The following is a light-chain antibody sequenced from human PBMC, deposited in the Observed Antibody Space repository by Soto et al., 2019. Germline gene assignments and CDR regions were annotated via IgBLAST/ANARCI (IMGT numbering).Light chain of an antibody. Sequence: DIVMTQSPDSLAVSLGERATINCKSNQSVLYNSDNKNYLAWYQQKAGQPPKLLIYWASTRDSGVPDRFSGSGSGADFTLTISNLQAEDVAVYYCQQYYTTLSFGGGTKVEIK. CDR3: QQYYTTLS. V-gene: IGKV4-1*01. CDR2: WAS. J-gene: IGKJ4*01. CDR1: QSVLYNSDNKNY.